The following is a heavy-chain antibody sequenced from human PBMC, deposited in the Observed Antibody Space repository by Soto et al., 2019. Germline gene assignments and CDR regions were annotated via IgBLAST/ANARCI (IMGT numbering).Heavy chain of an antibody. D-gene: IGHD5-18*01. CDR1: GGSISSYY. Sequence: LSLTCTVSGGSISSYYWSWIRQPPGKGLEWIGYIYYSGSTNYNPSLKSRVTISVDTSKNQFSLKLSSVTAADTAVYYCARLMVKGYYGMDVWGQGTTVTVSS. J-gene: IGHJ6*02. CDR3: ARLMVKGYYGMDV. V-gene: IGHV4-59*01. CDR2: IYYSGST.